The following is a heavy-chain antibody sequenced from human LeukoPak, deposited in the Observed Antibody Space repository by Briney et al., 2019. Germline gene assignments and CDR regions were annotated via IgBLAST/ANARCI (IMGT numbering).Heavy chain of an antibody. V-gene: IGHV5-51*01. D-gene: IGHD3-10*01. CDR1: GYSFTSYW. Sequence: GESLKISCKGSGYSFTSYWIGWVRQMPGKGLEWMGIIYPGDSDTRYSPSFQGQVTISADKSISTAYLQWSSLKASDTAMYYCARHEGDLGYYYYYMDVWGKGTTVTVSS. J-gene: IGHJ6*03. CDR2: IYPGDSDT. CDR3: ARHEGDLGYYYYYMDV.